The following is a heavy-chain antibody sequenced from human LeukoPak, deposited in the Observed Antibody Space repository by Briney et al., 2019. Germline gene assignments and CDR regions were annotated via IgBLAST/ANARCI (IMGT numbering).Heavy chain of an antibody. J-gene: IGHJ4*02. CDR1: GGSIRSGSHY. V-gene: IGHV4-39*02. D-gene: IGHD3-22*01. CDR3: AKRDDSGGNLVDL. Sequence: SETLSLTCTVSGGSIRSGSHYWAWIRQPPGKGLEWIGSIYYSGSTYYNPSLENRVTISIDTSKNHFSLKLSSLSAAGTSVYYCAKRDDSGGNLVDLWGQGTLVTVS. CDR2: IYYSGST.